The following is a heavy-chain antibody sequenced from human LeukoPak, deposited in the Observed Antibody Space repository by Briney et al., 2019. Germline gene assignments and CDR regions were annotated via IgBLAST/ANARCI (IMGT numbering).Heavy chain of an antibody. CDR3: ARGRYGGGWYDY. CDR1: GGSIDTYY. D-gene: IGHD6-19*01. J-gene: IGHJ4*02. Sequence: SETLSLTCTVSGGSIDTYYWSWIRQPPGKGLEYIAYIYYTGSTDYNPSFKIRVRMSLDTSKNQFSLVLNSVTAADTAVYYCARGRYGGGWYDYWGQGTLVTVSS. CDR2: IYYTGST. V-gene: IGHV4-59*01.